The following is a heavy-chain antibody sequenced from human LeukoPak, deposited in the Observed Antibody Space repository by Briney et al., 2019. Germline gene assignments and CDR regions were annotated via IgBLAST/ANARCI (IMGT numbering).Heavy chain of an antibody. Sequence: KPSETLSLTCTVSGGSISSYYWSWIRQPPGKGLEWIGYIYYSGSTNYNPSLKSRVTISVDTSKNQFSLKLSSVTAADTAVYYCARRAYYYDSSGYGTLIDYWGQGTLVTVSS. CDR1: GGSISSYY. D-gene: IGHD3-22*01. CDR2: IYYSGST. V-gene: IGHV4-59*12. CDR3: ARRAYYYDSSGYGTLIDY. J-gene: IGHJ4*02.